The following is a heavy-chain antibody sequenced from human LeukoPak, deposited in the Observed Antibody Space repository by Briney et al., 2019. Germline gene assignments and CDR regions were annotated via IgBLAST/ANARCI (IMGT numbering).Heavy chain of an antibody. D-gene: IGHD4-17*01. Sequence: PSETLSLTCAVYGGSFSGYYWSWIRQPPGKGLEWIGEINHSGSTNYNPSLKSRVTISVDTSKNQFSLKLSSVTAADTAVYYCARDPGPYGDYELDYWGQGTLVTVSS. J-gene: IGHJ4*02. CDR3: ARDPGPYGDYELDY. CDR2: INHSGST. V-gene: IGHV4-34*01. CDR1: GGSFSGYY.